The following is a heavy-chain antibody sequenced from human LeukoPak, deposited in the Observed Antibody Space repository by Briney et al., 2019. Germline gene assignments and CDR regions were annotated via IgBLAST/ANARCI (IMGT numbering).Heavy chain of an antibody. Sequence: GGSLRLSCAASGFTFSSYSMNWVRQAPGKGLEWVSSISSSSSYIYYADSVKGRFTISRDNAKNSLYLQMNSLRAEDTAVYYCARVTDAYSSSLPFDYWGQGTLVTVSS. V-gene: IGHV3-21*01. CDR2: ISSSSSYI. D-gene: IGHD6-13*01. CDR3: ARVTDAYSSSLPFDY. J-gene: IGHJ4*02. CDR1: GFTFSSYS.